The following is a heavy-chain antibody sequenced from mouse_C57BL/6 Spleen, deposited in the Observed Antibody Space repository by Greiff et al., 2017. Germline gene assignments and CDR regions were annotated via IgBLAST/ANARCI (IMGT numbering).Heavy chain of an antibody. Sequence: SGPVLVKPGASVKMSCKASGYTFTDYYMNWVKQSHGKSLEWIGVINPYNGGTSYNQKFKGKATLTVDKSSSTAYMELNSLKSEDSAVYYCARRSPYDYVDYWGQGTTLTVSS. D-gene: IGHD2-3*01. J-gene: IGHJ2*01. V-gene: IGHV1-19*01. CDR1: GYTFTDYY. CDR3: ARRSPYDYVDY. CDR2: INPYNGGT.